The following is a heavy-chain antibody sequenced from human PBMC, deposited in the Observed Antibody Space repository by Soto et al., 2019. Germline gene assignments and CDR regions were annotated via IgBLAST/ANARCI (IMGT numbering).Heavy chain of an antibody. J-gene: IGHJ2*01. Sequence: SETLSLTCTVSGGSISSGGYYWSWIRQHPGEGLEWIGYIYYSGSTYYNPSLKSRVTISVDTSKNQLSLKLSSVTAADTAVYYCARAVAAAELYWHFDLWGRGTLVTVSS. CDR3: ARAVAAAELYWHFDL. D-gene: IGHD6-13*01. V-gene: IGHV4-31*03. CDR1: GGSISSGGYY. CDR2: IYYSGST.